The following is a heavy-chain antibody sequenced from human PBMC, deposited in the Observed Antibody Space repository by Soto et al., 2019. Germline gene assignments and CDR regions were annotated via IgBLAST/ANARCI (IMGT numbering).Heavy chain of an antibody. CDR2: IYYRGNA. Sequence: QLQLQESGPGLVKPSKTLSLTCSVSDDSINSDKYYWGWIRLPPGKGLEWIGSIYYRGNAYYNPSLQTRVTISLDKSKSQFSLKLNSVTAADSAVYFGARLEGLATISYYFDFWGPGALVTVSS. V-gene: IGHV4-39*01. CDR3: ARLEGLATISYYFDF. CDR1: DDSINSDKYY. D-gene: IGHD3-9*01. J-gene: IGHJ4*02.